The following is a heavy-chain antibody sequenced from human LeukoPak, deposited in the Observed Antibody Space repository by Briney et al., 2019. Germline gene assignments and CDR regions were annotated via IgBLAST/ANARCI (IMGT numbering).Heavy chain of an antibody. CDR2: ISGSGGST. J-gene: IGHJ4*02. CDR3: AKDPRSGSYREY. D-gene: IGHD3-10*01. CDR1: GFTFSSYD. V-gene: IGHV3-23*01. Sequence: AGGSLRLSCAVSGFTFSSYDMSWVRQAPGKGLEWVSGISGSGGSTYYADSVKGRFTISRDNSKNTLYLQMNSLRVEDTAVYYCAKDPRSGSYREYWGQGTLVTVSS.